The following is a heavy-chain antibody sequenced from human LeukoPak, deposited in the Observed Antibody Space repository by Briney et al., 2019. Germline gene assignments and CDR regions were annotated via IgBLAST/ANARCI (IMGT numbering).Heavy chain of an antibody. CDR2: IYYSGST. Sequence: SQTLSLTCAVSGGSISSGGYSWSWIRQPPGKGLEWIGYIYYSGSTNYNPSLKSRVTISVDTSKNQFSLKLSSVTAADTAVYYCAAENGAHAYFDYWGQGTLVTVSS. CDR1: GGSISSGGYS. V-gene: IGHV4-30-4*07. D-gene: IGHD1-26*01. CDR3: AAENGAHAYFDY. J-gene: IGHJ4*02.